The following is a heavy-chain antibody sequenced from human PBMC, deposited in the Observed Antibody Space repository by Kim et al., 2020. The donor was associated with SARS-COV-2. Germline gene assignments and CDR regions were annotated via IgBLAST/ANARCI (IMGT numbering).Heavy chain of an antibody. J-gene: IGHJ5*02. CDR2: INTNTGNP. CDR1: GYTFTSYA. V-gene: IGHV7-4-1*02. CDR3: ARVYPRFLEWLSGFDP. D-gene: IGHD3-3*01. Sequence: ASVKVSCKASGYTFTSYAMNWVRQAPGQGLEWMGWINTNTGNPTYAQEFTGRFVFSLDTSISTAYLQLSSLKAEDTAVYYCARVYPRFLEWLSGFDPWGQGTLVTVSS.